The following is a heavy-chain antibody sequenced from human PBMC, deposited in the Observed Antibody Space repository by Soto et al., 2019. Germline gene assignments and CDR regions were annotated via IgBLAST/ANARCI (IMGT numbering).Heavy chain of an antibody. V-gene: IGHV4-31*03. J-gene: IGHJ5*02. CDR2: IYYSGST. D-gene: IGHD6-19*01. CDR1: GGSISSGGYY. CDR3: ASSIAVAGITNWCDP. Sequence: TLSLTCTVSGGSISSGGYYWSWIRQHPGKGLEGMGYIYYSGSTYYNPSPKSRVTISVDTSKNQFSLKLSSVTAADTAVYYCASSIAVAGITNWCDPWGQGTLVTVSS.